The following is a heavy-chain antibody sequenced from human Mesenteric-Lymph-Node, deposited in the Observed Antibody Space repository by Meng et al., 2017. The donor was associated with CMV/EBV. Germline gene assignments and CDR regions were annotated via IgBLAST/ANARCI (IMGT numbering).Heavy chain of an antibody. J-gene: IGHJ6*02. D-gene: IGHD6-6*01. CDR2: IYDNGNT. CDR3: ARDRRIAAYYYYGMDV. CDR1: GGSISSSSYY. Sequence: SETLSLTCTVSGGSISSSSYYWGWIRQPPGKGLEWIGSIYDNGNTYYNPSLKSRVTISADTSKNQFSLKLSSVTAADTAVYYCARDRRIAAYYYYGMDVWGQGTTVTVSS. V-gene: IGHV4-39*07.